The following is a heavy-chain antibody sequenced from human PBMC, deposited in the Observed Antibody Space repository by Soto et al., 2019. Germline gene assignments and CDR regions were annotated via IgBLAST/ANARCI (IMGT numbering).Heavy chain of an antibody. D-gene: IGHD2-2*01. Sequence: ASVKVSCKVSGYTLTELSMHWVRQAPGKGLEWMGGFDPEDGETIYAQKFQGRVTMTEDTSTDTAYMELSSLRSEDTAVYYCATVAGCSSTSCDHDAFDIWGQGTMVTVSS. CDR3: ATVAGCSSTSCDHDAFDI. CDR1: GYTLTELS. J-gene: IGHJ3*02. CDR2: FDPEDGET. V-gene: IGHV1-24*01.